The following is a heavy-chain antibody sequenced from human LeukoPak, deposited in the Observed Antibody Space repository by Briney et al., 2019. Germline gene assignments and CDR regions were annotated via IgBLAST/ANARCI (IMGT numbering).Heavy chain of an antibody. CDR2: IRSKAYGGTT. CDR3: TRGDYYYTSDYYLLLDY. CDR1: GFTFGDYG. D-gene: IGHD3-22*01. J-gene: IGHJ4*02. Sequence: GGSLRLSCTASGFTFGDYGMSWVRQALGKGLEWVGFIRSKAYGGTTEYAASVKGRFTISRDDSKSIAYLQMNSLKTEDTAVYYCTRGDYYYTSDYYLLLDYWAQGTLVTDST. V-gene: IGHV3-49*04.